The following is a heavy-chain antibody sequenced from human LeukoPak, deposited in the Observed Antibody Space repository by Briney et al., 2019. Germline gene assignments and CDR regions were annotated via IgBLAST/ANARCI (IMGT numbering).Heavy chain of an antibody. D-gene: IGHD6-6*01. CDR2: INPNSGGT. V-gene: IGHV1-2*02. J-gene: IGHJ4*02. CDR1: GYTFTGYY. CDR3: ATTARRVLSRFDY. Sequence: GASVKVSCTASGYTFTGYYIHWVRQGPGQGLEWVGWINPNSGGTNYAQKFQGRVTMNRDTSISTAYMELSRLRSDDTAVYYCATTARRVLSRFDYWGQGTLVTVSS.